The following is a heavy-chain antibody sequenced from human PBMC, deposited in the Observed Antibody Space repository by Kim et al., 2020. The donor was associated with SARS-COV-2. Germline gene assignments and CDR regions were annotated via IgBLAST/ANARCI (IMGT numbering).Heavy chain of an antibody. CDR3: ARLTPPYYYDSSGYAFDY. V-gene: IGHV4-59*08. J-gene: IGHJ4*02. CDR2: IYYSGST. CDR1: GGSISSYY. D-gene: IGHD3-22*01. Sequence: SETLSLTCTVSGGSISSYYWSWIRQPPGKGLGWIGYIYYSGSTNYNPSLKSRVTISVDTSKNQFSLKLSSVTAADTAVYYCARLTPPYYYDSSGYAFDYWGQGTLVTVSS.